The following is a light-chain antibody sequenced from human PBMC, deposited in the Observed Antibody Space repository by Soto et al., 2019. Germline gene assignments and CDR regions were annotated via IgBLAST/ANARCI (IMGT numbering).Light chain of an antibody. V-gene: IGKV3-15*01. Sequence: EIVMTQSQATLSVSPGERATLSCRASPSVSSNLAWYQQKPGQAPRLLIYGASTRATGIPARFSGSGSGTEFTLTISSLQSEDFAVYYCQQYNNWPPWTFGQGTKVDIK. CDR2: GAS. CDR1: PSVSSN. CDR3: QQYNNWPPWT. J-gene: IGKJ1*01.